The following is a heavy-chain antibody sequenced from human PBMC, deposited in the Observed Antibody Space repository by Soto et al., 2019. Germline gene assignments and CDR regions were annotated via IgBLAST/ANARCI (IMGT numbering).Heavy chain of an antibody. V-gene: IGHV1-8*01. CDR1: GYTFTSYD. CDR3: ARLRDTTTQLDP. J-gene: IGHJ5*02. D-gene: IGHD4-4*01. Sequence: ASVKVSCKASGYTFTSYDINWVRQATGQGLEWMGWMNPNSGNTGYAQKFQGRVTMTRNTSISTAYVELSSLRSEDTAVYYCARLRDTTTQLDPWGQGTLVTVSS. CDR2: MNPNSGNT.